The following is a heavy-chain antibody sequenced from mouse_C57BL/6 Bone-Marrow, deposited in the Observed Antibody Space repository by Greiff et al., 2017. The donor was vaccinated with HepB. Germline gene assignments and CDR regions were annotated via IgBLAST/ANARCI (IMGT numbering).Heavy chain of an antibody. CDR3: ARRHYYYGSSYSYWYFDV. J-gene: IGHJ1*03. CDR1: GYTFTSYW. CDR2: IDPSDSYT. D-gene: IGHD1-1*01. V-gene: IGHV1-59*01. Sequence: VQLQQPGAELVRPGTLVKLSCKASGYTFTSYWMHWVKQRPGQGLEWIGVIDPSDSYTNYNQKFKGKATLTVDTSSSTAYMQLSSLTSEDSAVYYCARRHYYYGSSYSYWYFDVWGTGTTVTVSS.